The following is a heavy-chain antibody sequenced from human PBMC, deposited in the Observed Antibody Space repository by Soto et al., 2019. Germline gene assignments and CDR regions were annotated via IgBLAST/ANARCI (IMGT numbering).Heavy chain of an antibody. J-gene: IGHJ6*02. CDR2: INAGNGNT. V-gene: IGHV1-3*01. CDR3: ARVPSYDFWSGYYTRISNYGMDV. CDR1: GYTFTSYA. Sequence: ASVKVSCKASGYTFTSYAMHWGRQAPGQRLEWMGWINAGNGNTKYSQKFQGRVTITRDTSASTAYMELSSLRSEDTAVYYCARVPSYDFWSGYYTRISNYGMDVWGQGTTVTVSS. D-gene: IGHD3-3*01.